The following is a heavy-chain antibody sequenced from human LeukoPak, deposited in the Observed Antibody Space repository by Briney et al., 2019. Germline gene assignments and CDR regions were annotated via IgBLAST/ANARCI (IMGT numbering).Heavy chain of an antibody. Sequence: GGALRLSCAASGFTFSNYEMNWVRQAPGKGLEWVSYISSSGTTIYYADSVKGRFTISRDNAKNSLYLQMNSLRAEDTAVYYCATPRDYGAHWGQGTLVTVSS. D-gene: IGHD4-17*01. V-gene: IGHV3-48*03. J-gene: IGHJ4*02. CDR2: ISSSGTTI. CDR1: GFTFSNYE. CDR3: ATPRDYGAH.